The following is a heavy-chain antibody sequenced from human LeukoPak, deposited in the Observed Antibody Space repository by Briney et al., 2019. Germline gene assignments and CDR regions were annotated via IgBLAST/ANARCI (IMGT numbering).Heavy chain of an antibody. V-gene: IGHV3-48*03. CDR3: VRENNYYDTD. J-gene: IGHJ4*02. D-gene: IGHD3-22*01. CDR2: ISSSGSTI. CDR1: GFTFSSYE. Sequence: AGGSLRLSCAASGFTFSSYEMNWVRQAPGKGLEWVSYISSSGSTIYYADSVKGRFTISRDNAKNSLYLQMNSLRAEDTAVYFCVRENNYYDTDWGQGTLVTVSS.